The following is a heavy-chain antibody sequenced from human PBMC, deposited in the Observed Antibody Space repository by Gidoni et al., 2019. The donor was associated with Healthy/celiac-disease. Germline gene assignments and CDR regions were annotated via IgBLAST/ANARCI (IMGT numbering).Heavy chain of an antibody. CDR3: ARVDVGYCSSTSCPDYYYYYMDV. Sequence: EVQLVESGGGLIQPGGSLRLSCAASGFTFSSYWMSWVRPAPGKGLEWVANIKQDGSEKYYVDSVKGRFTISRDNAKNSLYLQMNSLRAEDTAVYYCARVDVGYCSSTSCPDYYYYYMDVWGKGTTVTVSS. CDR2: IKQDGSEK. D-gene: IGHD2-2*01. J-gene: IGHJ6*03. V-gene: IGHV3-7*01. CDR1: GFTFSSYW.